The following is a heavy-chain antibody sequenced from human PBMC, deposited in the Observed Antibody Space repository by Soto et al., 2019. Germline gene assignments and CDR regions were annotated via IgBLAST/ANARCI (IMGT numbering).Heavy chain of an antibody. D-gene: IGHD5-12*01. CDR1: GFTFSSYS. Sequence: EVQLVESGGGLVKPGGSLRLSCAASGFTFSSYSMNWVRQAPGKGLEWVSSISSSSSYIYYADSVKGRFTISRDNAKNSLYLQMNSLRAEDTAVYYCARAFLGYSGYGFDYWGQGTLVTVSS. CDR2: ISSSSSYI. V-gene: IGHV3-21*01. J-gene: IGHJ4*02. CDR3: ARAFLGYSGYGFDY.